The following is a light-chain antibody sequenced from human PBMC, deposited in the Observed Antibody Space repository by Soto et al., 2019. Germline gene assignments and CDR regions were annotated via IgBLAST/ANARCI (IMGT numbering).Light chain of an antibody. Sequence: QSALTQPPSASGSPGQLVAISCTGTSRDVGASDYVSWYQQHSGKAPKLLLYEVNKRPSGVPDRFSGSKSGNTASLTVSALQADDEADYYCLSHSGSSNVLGTGTKLTVL. CDR3: LSHSGSSNV. CDR1: SRDVGASDY. J-gene: IGLJ1*01. CDR2: EVN. V-gene: IGLV2-8*01.